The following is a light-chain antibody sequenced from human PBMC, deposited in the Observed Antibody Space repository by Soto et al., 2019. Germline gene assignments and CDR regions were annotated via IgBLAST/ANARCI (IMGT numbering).Light chain of an antibody. CDR2: DAS. CDR1: QSISSW. CDR3: QQYNSYGT. Sequence: DIQMTQSPSTLSSSLGDRFTITCRASQSISSWLAWYQQKPGKAPKLLIYDASSLESGVPSRFSGSGSGTEFTLTISSLQPDDFATYYCQQYNSYGTFGQGTKVDIK. J-gene: IGKJ1*01. V-gene: IGKV1-5*01.